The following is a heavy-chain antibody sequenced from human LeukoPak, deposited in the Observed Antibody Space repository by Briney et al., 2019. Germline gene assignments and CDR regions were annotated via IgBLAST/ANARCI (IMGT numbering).Heavy chain of an antibody. J-gene: IGHJ5*02. CDR3: ARPYSGSREIWFDP. CDR2: ISAYNGNT. CDR1: GYTFTSYG. D-gene: IGHD1-26*01. Sequence: GASAKVSCKASGYTFTSYGISWVRQAPGQGLEWMGWISAYNGNTNYAQKLQGRVTMTTDTSTSTAYMELRSLRSDDTAVYYCARPYSGSREIWFDPWGQGTLVTVSS. V-gene: IGHV1-18*01.